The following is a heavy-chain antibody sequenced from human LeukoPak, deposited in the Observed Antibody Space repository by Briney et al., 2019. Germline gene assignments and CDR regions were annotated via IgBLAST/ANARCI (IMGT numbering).Heavy chain of an antibody. J-gene: IGHJ4*02. Sequence: GGSLILSCAASGFTFTSVWMHWFRQAPGKGLVWVSRINTDGTITGYADSVKGRFTISRDNAKNTLYLQMNSPRAEDTAVYYCARDRTTVTLFDYWGQGALVTVSS. CDR3: ARDRTTVTLFDY. CDR2: INTDGTIT. V-gene: IGHV3-74*01. D-gene: IGHD4-17*01. CDR1: GFTFTSVW.